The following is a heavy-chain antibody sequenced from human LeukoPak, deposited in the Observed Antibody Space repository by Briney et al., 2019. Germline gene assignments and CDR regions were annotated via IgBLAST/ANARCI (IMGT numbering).Heavy chain of an antibody. J-gene: IGHJ4*02. CDR2: ISYDGSNK. D-gene: IGHD5-24*01. Sequence: PGGSLRLSCAASGFTFSSYGMHWVRQAPGKGLEWVAVISYDGSNKYYADSVKGRFTISRDNSKNTLYLQMNSLRAEDTAVYYCARWTEMEAFDYWGQGTLVTVSS. CDR1: GFTFSSYG. CDR3: ARWTEMEAFDY. V-gene: IGHV3-30*03.